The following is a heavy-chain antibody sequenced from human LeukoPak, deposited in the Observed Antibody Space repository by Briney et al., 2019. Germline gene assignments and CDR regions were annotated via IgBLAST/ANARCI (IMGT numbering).Heavy chain of an antibody. CDR3: AGEWGLGCSSTSCYPLDY. CDR2: ISSSSSTI. Sequence: PGGSLRLSCAASGFTFSSYSMNWVRQAPGKGLEWVSYISSSSSTIYYADSVKGRFTISRDNAKNSLYLQMNSLRAEDTAVYYCAGEWGLGCSSTSCYPLDYWGQGTLVTVSS. V-gene: IGHV3-48*01. J-gene: IGHJ4*02. D-gene: IGHD2-2*01. CDR1: GFTFSSYS.